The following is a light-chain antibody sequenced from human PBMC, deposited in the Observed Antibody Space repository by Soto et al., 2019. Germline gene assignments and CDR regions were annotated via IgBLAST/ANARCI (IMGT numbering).Light chain of an antibody. J-gene: IGKJ2*01. CDR2: DAS. Sequence: AIQLTQSPSSLSASVGDRVTISCRASQGMSSTLAWYQHKPGTPPKLLISDASTLESGVPLRFSGSRSETNFILTISSLQPEDSAPYYCQVYNSYAPYTFDQGTKLQIK. CDR1: QGMSST. CDR3: QVYNSYAPYT. V-gene: IGKV1-13*02.